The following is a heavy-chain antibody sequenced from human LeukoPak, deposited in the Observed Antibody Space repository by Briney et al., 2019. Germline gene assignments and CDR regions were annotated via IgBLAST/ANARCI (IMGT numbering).Heavy chain of an antibody. V-gene: IGHV3-53*01. CDR1: GFIVNSNY. D-gene: IGHD1-26*01. Sequence: GGSLRLSCAASGFIVNSNYMNWVRQAPGKGLEWVSVLYSDDTTYYADSAKGRFTISRDNSKNTLYLQMNNLRAEDTAVYYCARGGRYYAIDYWGQGTLVTVSS. J-gene: IGHJ4*02. CDR2: LYSDDTT. CDR3: ARGGRYYAIDY.